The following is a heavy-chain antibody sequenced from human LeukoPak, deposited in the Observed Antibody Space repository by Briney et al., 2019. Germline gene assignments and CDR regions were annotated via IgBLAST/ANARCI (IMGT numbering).Heavy chain of an antibody. CDR3: ARLTMTYRNYFDY. D-gene: IGHD3-22*01. CDR2: INHSGST. J-gene: IGHJ4*02. CDR1: GGSFSGYY. V-gene: IGHV4-34*01. Sequence: SETLSLTCAVYGGSFSGYYWSWIRQPPGKGLEWIGEINHSGSTNYNPSLKSRVTISVDTSKNQFSLKLSSVTAADTAVYYCARLTMTYRNYFDYWGQGTLVTVSS.